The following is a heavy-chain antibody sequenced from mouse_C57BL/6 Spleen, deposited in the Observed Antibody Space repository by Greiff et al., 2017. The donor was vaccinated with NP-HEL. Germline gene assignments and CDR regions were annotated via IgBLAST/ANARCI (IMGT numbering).Heavy chain of an antibody. Sequence: VQLQQSGPVLVKPGASVKMSCKASGYTFTDYYMNWVKQSHGKSLEWIGVINPYNGGTSYNQKFKGKATLTVDKSSSTAYMELNSLTSEDSAVYYCARPIYYDYFYAMDYWGQGTSVTVSS. CDR3: ARPIYYDYFYAMDY. V-gene: IGHV1-19*01. J-gene: IGHJ4*01. CDR2: INPYNGGT. CDR1: GYTFTDYY. D-gene: IGHD2-4*01.